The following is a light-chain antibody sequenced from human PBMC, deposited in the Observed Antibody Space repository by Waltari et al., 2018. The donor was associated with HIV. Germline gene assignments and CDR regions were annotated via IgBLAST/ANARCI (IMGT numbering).Light chain of an antibody. J-gene: IGLJ3*02. V-gene: IGLV1-51*01. CDR2: DSN. CDR1: NSNIGNNF. Sequence: QSVLTQPPSVSAAPGQRLTISCSGSNSNIGNNFVSWYQHVPGTAPKLITCDSNRRPSGIPDRFSGSQSGASATLAIAGLQTGDEAHYYCGTWDTVLSVVVFGGGTKLTVL. CDR3: GTWDTVLSVVV.